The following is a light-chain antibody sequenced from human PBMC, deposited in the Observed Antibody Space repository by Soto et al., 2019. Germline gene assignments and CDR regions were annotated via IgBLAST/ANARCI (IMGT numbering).Light chain of an antibody. J-gene: IGKJ4*01. V-gene: IGKV4-1*01. Sequence: DIVMTQSPDSLAVSLGERATINCKSSQSVLYSSNNKNYLAWYQQKPGQPPKLLIYWASTRESGVPDRFSGSGSGTDFPLTISSLQAEDVAVYYCQQYYSTLRGNLLTFGGGTKVEIK. CDR1: QSVLYSSNNKNY. CDR3: QQYYSTLRGNLLT. CDR2: WAS.